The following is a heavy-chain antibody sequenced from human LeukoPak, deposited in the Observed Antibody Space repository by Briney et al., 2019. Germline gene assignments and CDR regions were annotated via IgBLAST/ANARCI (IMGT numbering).Heavy chain of an antibody. Sequence: PSETLSLTCTVSGGSISSYYWSWIRQPPGKRLEWIGYIFYRGSTNYNPSLKSRVAISEDTSKSQFSLNLSSVTAADTAVYYCARGGYYGSGSGDAFDIWGQGTMVTVSS. J-gene: IGHJ3*02. D-gene: IGHD3-10*01. CDR1: GGSISSYY. CDR2: IFYRGST. CDR3: ARGGYYGSGSGDAFDI. V-gene: IGHV4-59*01.